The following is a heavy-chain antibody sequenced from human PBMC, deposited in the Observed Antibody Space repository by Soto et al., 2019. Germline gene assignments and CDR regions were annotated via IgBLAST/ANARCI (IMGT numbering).Heavy chain of an antibody. J-gene: IGHJ4*02. CDR2: VYSPGST. D-gene: IGHD1-1*01. V-gene: IGHV4-30-4*01. Sequence: PPGGGLEWIGHVYSPGSTPSSPPLQSRLTISVDTSKNQFSLRLHSVSAADTAVYYCARDRSNSPDLLDSWGRGTLVPVSS. CDR3: ARDRSNSPDLLDS.